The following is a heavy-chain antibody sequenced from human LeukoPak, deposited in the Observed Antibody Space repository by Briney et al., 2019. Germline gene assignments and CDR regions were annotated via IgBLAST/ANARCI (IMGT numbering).Heavy chain of an antibody. J-gene: IGHJ5*02. D-gene: IGHD1-14*01. Sequence: PSETLSLTCTVSGGSISSYYWSWIRQPAGKGLEWIGHIYTSGSTNYNPSLKSRVTMSVDTSKNQFSLKLSSVTAADTAVYYCARGKSNRGTYNWFDPWGQGTLVTVSS. CDR2: IYTSGST. V-gene: IGHV4-4*07. CDR3: ARGKSNRGTYNWFDP. CDR1: GGSISSYY.